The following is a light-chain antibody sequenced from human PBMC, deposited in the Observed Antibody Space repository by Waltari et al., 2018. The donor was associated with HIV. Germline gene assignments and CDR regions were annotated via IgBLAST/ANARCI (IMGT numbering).Light chain of an antibody. V-gene: IGLV1-44*01. J-gene: IGLJ2*01. CDR3: AAWDDGLHGWI. CDR2: NSN. CDR1: NSNIGSNP. Sequence: QSVLTQPPSASGTPGQRVTIACSGSNSNIGSNPVNWYQQRPGTAPKLLLYNSNQRPSGVPDRCSGSKSGIAAYLAISGLQSEDEAGYYCAAWDDGLHGWIFGGGTKLTVL.